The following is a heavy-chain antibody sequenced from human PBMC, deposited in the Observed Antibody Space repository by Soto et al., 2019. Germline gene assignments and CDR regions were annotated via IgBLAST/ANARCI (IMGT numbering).Heavy chain of an antibody. V-gene: IGHV1-46*01. Sequence: QVQLVQSGAEVEKPGASVKVSCKASGYTFTRYYIFWVRQAPGQGLEWMGIINPSGGSASYAQKFQGRVTMTSDTSTSTVYMELSSLRSEDTAIYYCAREGTVTAGGMDVWGQGTTVTVSS. CDR2: INPSGGSA. CDR1: GYTFTRYY. D-gene: IGHD4-4*01. CDR3: AREGTVTAGGMDV. J-gene: IGHJ6*02.